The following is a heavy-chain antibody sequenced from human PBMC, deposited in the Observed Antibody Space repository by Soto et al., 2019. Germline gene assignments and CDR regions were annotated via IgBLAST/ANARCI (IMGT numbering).Heavy chain of an antibody. J-gene: IGHJ4*02. V-gene: IGHV1-69*01. CDR3: AREGGAYCGGDCYSSFDY. CDR1: GGTFSSYA. Sequence: QVQLVQSGAEVKKPGSSVKVSCKASGGTFSSYAISWVRQAPGQGLEWMEGIIPIFGTANYAQKFQGRVTITADESTSTAYMELSSLRSEDTAVYYCAREGGAYCGGDCYSSFDYWGQGTLVTVSS. CDR2: IIPIFGTA. D-gene: IGHD2-21*02.